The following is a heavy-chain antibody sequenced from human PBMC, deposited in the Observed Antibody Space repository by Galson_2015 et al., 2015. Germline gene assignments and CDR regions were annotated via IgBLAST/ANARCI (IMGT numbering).Heavy chain of an antibody. CDR2: INPNSGGT. D-gene: IGHD5-12*01. CDR1: GYTFTGYY. Sequence: SVKVSCKASGYTFTGYYMHWVRQAPGQGLEWMGWINPNSGGTNYAQKFQGWVTMTRDTSISTAYMELSRLRSDDTAVYYCARAARGYSGYDYYYYYYMDVWGKGTTVTVSS. V-gene: IGHV1-2*04. J-gene: IGHJ6*03. CDR3: ARAARGYSGYDYYYYYYMDV.